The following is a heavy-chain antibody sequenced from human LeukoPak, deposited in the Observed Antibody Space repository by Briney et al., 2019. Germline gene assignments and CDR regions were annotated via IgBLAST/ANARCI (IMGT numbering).Heavy chain of an antibody. CDR2: ITYSGST. V-gene: IGHV4-30-4*01. J-gene: IGHJ4*02. Sequence: PSQTLSLTCTVSGGSISSGDYYWSWIRQPPGKGLEWIGHITYSGSTDYSPSLRSQVTMSVDTSKNQFSLKLNSVTAAETAMYFCARGGVGGYDYFDSWGQGTLVAVSS. CDR3: ARGGVGGYDYFDS. D-gene: IGHD5-12*01. CDR1: GGSISSGDYY.